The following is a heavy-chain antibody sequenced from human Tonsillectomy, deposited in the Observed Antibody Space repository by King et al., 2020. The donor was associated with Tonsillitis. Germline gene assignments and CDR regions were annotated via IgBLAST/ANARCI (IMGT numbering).Heavy chain of an antibody. V-gene: IGHV5-51*01. Sequence: VQLVESGAEVKKPGESLKISCKGSGYSFTTYWIAWVRQMPGKGLEWMGIIYPSDSDTKYSPSFQGQVTISADKSISTAYLQWSSLKASDTAMYYCARHRDAQQLFPPFDYWGQGTLVTVSS. D-gene: IGHD6-13*01. CDR1: GYSFTTYW. CDR3: ARHRDAQQLFPPFDY. J-gene: IGHJ4*02. CDR2: IYPSDSDT.